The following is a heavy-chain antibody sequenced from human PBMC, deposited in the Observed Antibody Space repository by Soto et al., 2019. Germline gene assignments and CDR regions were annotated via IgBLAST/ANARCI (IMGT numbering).Heavy chain of an antibody. Sequence: GASVNVSCKASGYTFTTYYVHWVRQAPGQGLEWMGIINPNGGGTSYAQKFQGRVTMTRDTSTSTVYMELSSLRSEDTAVYYCARDSGDTSGYMLDYWGQGALVTVSS. J-gene: IGHJ4*02. CDR1: GYTFTTYY. D-gene: IGHD3-22*01. V-gene: IGHV1-46*01. CDR2: INPNGGGT. CDR3: ARDSGDTSGYMLDY.